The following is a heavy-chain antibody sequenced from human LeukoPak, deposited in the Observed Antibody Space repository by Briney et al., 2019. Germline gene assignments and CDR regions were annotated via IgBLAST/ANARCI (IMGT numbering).Heavy chain of an antibody. CDR3: AKDRAAGYSGYDLAIDY. Sequence: PGGSLRLSCGASGFTFSSYAMNWVRQAPGKGLEWVSCISGSGGSTYYADSVKGRFTISRDNSKNTLYLQMNSLRAEDTAVYYCAKDRAAGYSGYDLAIDYWGQGTLVTVSS. CDR2: ISGSGGST. CDR1: GFTFSSYA. J-gene: IGHJ4*02. D-gene: IGHD5-12*01. V-gene: IGHV3-23*01.